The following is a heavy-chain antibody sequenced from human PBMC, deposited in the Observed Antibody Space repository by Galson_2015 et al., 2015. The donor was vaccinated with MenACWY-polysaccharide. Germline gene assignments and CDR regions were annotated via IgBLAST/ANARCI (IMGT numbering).Heavy chain of an antibody. J-gene: IGHJ6*02. CDR1: GSTFTSSA. D-gene: IGHD5-12*01. Sequence: SVKVSCKAFGSTFTSSAMQWVRQARGQRLEWIGWIVVGRGNTNYAQKFQERVTITRDMSTSTAYMELSSLRSEDTAVYYCAADYSGYDQEDPYYYYGMDVWGQGTTVTVSS. CDR2: IVVGRGNT. CDR3: AADYSGYDQEDPYYYYGMDV. V-gene: IGHV1-58*02.